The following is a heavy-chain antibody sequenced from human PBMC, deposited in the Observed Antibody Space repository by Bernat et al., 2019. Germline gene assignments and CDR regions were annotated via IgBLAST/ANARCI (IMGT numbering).Heavy chain of an antibody. J-gene: IGHJ6*03. V-gene: IGHV3-11*06. CDR1: RFTFSDYY. CDR3: ARVGRGSSWSYYYYYMDV. Sequence: QVQLVESGGGLVKPGGSLRLSCAASRFTFSDYYMSWIRQAPGKGLEWVSYISSSSSYTNYADSVKGRFTISRDNAKNSLYLQMNSLRAEDTAVYYCARVGRGSSWSYYYYYMDVWGKGTTVTVSS. CDR2: ISSSSSYT. D-gene: IGHD6-13*01.